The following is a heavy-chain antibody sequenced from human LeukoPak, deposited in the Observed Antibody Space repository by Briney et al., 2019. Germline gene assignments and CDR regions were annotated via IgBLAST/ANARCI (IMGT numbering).Heavy chain of an antibody. CDR3: AVYGSGNYSLFDY. Sequence: SETLSLTCAVYGGSFSGNNWSWIRQPPGKGLEGIGEINHSGSTNYNPSLKSRVTISVDTSKNQFSLKLSSVTAADTAVYYCAVYGSGNYSLFDYWGQGTLVTVSS. CDR1: GGSFSGNN. D-gene: IGHD3-10*01. J-gene: IGHJ4*02. V-gene: IGHV4-34*01. CDR2: INHSGST.